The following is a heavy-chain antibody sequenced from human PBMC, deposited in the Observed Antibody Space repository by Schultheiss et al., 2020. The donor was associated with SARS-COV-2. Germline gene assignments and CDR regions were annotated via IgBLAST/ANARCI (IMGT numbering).Heavy chain of an antibody. CDR3: STLIAA. Sequence: GGSLRLSCAASGFTFSDYYMSWIRQAPGKGLVWVSRINSDGSSTSYADSVKGRFTISRDNSKNTLYLQMNSLRAEDTAVYYCSTLIAAWDQGTLVTVSS. V-gene: IGHV3-74*01. CDR2: INSDGSST. J-gene: IGHJ4*02. D-gene: IGHD6-6*01. CDR1: GFTFSDYY.